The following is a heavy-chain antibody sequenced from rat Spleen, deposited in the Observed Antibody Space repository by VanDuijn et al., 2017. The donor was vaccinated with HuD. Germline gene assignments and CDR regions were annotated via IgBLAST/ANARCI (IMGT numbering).Heavy chain of an antibody. CDR1: GFSFTNYY. Sequence: EVQLLESGGGLVQPGRSRKVSCVASGFSFTNYYMAWVRQAPRKGLEWVASISVGGGNTYYRDSVKGRFTISRDNAKSTLYLQMVSLRSEDTATYYCTTAGYTTDYYYAGAFDYWGQGVMVTVSS. J-gene: IGHJ2*01. V-gene: IGHV5-25*01. CDR2: ISVGGGNT. D-gene: IGHD1-6*01. CDR3: TTAGYTTDYYYAGAFDY.